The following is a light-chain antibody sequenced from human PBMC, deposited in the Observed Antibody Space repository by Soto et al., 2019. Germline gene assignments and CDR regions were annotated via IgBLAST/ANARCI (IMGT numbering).Light chain of an antibody. J-gene: IGLJ3*02. CDR3: AAWDGSLNGWV. Sequence: QSVLTQAPSASGTPGQRVTISCSGSSSNIGSNTVSWYQQVPGTAPKVLIYSNVQRPSGVPDRFSGSKSGTSAPLAIGGLQSEDEADYYCAAWDGSLNGWVFGGGTKVTVL. V-gene: IGLV1-44*01. CDR1: SSNIGSNT. CDR2: SNV.